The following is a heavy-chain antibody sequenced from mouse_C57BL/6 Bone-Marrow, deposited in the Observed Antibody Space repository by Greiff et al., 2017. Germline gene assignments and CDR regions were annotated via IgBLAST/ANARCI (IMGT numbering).Heavy chain of an antibody. V-gene: IGHV5-9-1*02. Sequence: DVMLVESGEGLVKPGGSLKLSCAASGFTFSSYAMSWVRQTPEKRLEWVAYISSGGDYIYYADTVKGRFTISRDNARNTLYLQMSSLKSEDTAMYYCTRGGITTEYYFDDWGQGTTLTVSS. CDR2: ISSGGDYI. CDR1: GFTFSSYA. CDR3: TRGGITTEYYFDD. D-gene: IGHD2-4*01. J-gene: IGHJ2*01.